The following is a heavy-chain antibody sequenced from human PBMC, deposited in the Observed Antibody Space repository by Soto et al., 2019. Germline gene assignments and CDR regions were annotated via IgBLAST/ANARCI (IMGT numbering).Heavy chain of an antibody. CDR3: AVTPYYYYGMDV. J-gene: IGHJ6*02. V-gene: IGHV4-30-2*01. CDR2: IYHSGST. CDR1: GGSISSGGYS. D-gene: IGHD4-4*01. Sequence: SETLSLTCAASGGSISSGGYSWSWIRQPPGKGLEWIGYIYHSGSTYYNPSLKSRVTISVDRSKNQFSLKLSSVTAADTAVYYCAVTPYYYYGMDVWGQGTTVT.